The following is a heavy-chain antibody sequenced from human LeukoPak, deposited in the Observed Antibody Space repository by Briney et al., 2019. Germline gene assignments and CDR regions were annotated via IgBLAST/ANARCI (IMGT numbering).Heavy chain of an antibody. J-gene: IGHJ5*02. CDR1: GGSISSYY. V-gene: IGHV4-4*09. Sequence: SETLSLTCTVSGGSISSYYWSWIRQPPGKGLEWTGYIYTSGSTNYNPSLKSRVTISVDTSKNQFSLKLSSVTAADTAVYYCARGGSYSPNWIDPWGQGTLVTVSS. CDR3: ARGGSYSPNWIDP. D-gene: IGHD3-16*01. CDR2: IYTSGST.